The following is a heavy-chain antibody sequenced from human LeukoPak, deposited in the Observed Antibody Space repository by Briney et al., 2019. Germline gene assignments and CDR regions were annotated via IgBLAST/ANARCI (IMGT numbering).Heavy chain of an antibody. D-gene: IGHD1-1*01. J-gene: IGHJ5*02. V-gene: IGHV4-34*01. Sequence: SETLSLTCAVYGESFDSFYWNWVRQAPGKGLEWLGEVNQSGGSDYNPALESRVAISADASKRQFSLKLISVTAADTAVYYCAVHLTTGRLGTATTWFDPWGQGTLVSVSS. CDR3: AVHLTTGRLGTATTWFDP. CDR2: VNQSGGS. CDR1: GESFDSFY.